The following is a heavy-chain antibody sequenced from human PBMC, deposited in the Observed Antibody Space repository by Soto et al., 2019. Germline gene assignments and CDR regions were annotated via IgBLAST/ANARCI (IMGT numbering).Heavy chain of an antibody. CDR2: ISAYNGNT. J-gene: IGHJ4*02. D-gene: IGHD6-19*01. CDR1: GYTFTSYG. V-gene: IGHV1-18*01. CDR3: ARTLSPYSSGWYWYFDE. Sequence: ASVKVSCKASGYTFTSYGISWVRQAPGQGLEWMGWISAYNGNTNYAQKLQGRVTMTTDTSTSTAYMELRSLRSDDTAVYYCARTLSPYSSGWYWYFDEWGKGTLVTVSS.